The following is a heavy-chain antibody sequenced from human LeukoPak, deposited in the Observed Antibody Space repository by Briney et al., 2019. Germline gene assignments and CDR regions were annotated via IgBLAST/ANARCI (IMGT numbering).Heavy chain of an antibody. CDR1: GFTFSSYA. D-gene: IGHD3-10*01. V-gene: IGHV3-23*01. J-gene: IGHJ4*02. CDR2: TSDSGGST. Sequence: PGGSLRLSCAASGFTFSSYAMGWVRQAPGTGLEWVSGTSDSGGSTYYAASVKGRFTISRDNSKNTLYLQMNSLRAEDTAVYYCAKGRGSAVGGLDYWGQGTLVTVSS. CDR3: AKGRGSAVGGLDY.